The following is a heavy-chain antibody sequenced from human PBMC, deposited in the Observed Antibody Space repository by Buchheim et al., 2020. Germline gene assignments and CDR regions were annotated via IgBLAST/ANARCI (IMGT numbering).Heavy chain of an antibody. Sequence: VQLLESGGGLVQPGGSLRLSCAASGFTFSSYAMSWVRQAPGKGLEWVAGISYDGSNKYYADSVKGRFTISRDTSKNTPYLQMNSRRAEDTAVYYCAREGGKYCTGGVCYYYYYYGMDVWGQGTT. CDR3: AREGGKYCTGGVCYYYYYYGMDV. CDR1: GFTFSSYA. CDR2: ISYDGSNK. D-gene: IGHD2-8*02. V-gene: IGHV3-30-3*01. J-gene: IGHJ6*02.